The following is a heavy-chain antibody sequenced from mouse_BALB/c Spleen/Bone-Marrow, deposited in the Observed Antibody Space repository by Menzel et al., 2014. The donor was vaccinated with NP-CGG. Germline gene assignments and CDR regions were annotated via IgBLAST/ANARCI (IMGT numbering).Heavy chain of an antibody. CDR1: GYTFTSYW. V-gene: IGHV1-5*01. J-gene: IGHJ2*01. Sequence: EVQLQESGTVLARPGASVKMSCKASGYTFTSYWMHWVKQRPGQGLEWIGTIYPGNSDTTYNQKFKGKAKLTAVTSTSTAYMELSSLTNEDSAVYYCTTLARNYFDYWGQGTTLPVSS. CDR3: TTLARNYFDY. CDR2: IYPGNSDT.